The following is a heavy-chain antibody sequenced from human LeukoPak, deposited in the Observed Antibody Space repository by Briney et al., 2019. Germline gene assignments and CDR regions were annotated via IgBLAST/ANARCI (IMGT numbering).Heavy chain of an antibody. CDR2: ISSSSTYI. CDR3: ARGIQPPKYYGSGSDTFDI. D-gene: IGHD3-10*01. CDR1: GFTSSSYS. V-gene: IGHV3-21*01. J-gene: IGHJ3*02. Sequence: GGSLRLSCAASGFTSSSYSMNWVRQAPGERLEWVSSISSSSTYIYYADSVKGRFTISRDDAKNSLFLQMNSLRAEDTAVYYCARGIQPPKYYGSGSDTFDIWGQGTMVTVSS.